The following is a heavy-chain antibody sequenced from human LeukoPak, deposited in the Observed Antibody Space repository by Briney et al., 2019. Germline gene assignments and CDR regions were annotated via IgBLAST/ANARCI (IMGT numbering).Heavy chain of an antibody. CDR1: GYTFTSYD. CDR3: ARSPALLWFGELHPYYFDY. J-gene: IGHJ4*02. V-gene: IGHV1-2*02. CDR2: INPNSGGT. Sequence: VASVKVSCKASGYTFTSYDINWVRQAPGQGLEWMGWINPNSGGTNYAQKFQGRVTMTRDTSISTAYMELSRLRSDDTAVYYCARSPALLWFGELHPYYFDYWGQGTLVTVSS. D-gene: IGHD3-10*01.